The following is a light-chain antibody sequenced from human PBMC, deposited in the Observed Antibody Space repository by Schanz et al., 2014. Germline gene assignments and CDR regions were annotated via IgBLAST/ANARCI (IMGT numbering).Light chain of an antibody. J-gene: IGLJ3*02. CDR3: SSYTSSSTRV. V-gene: IGLV2-8*01. CDR2: EVS. Sequence: QSALTQPPSASGSPGQSVTISCTGTSSDVGGYNYVSWYQQHPGKAPKLMIYEVSKRPSGVPDRFSGFKSGNTASLTVSGLQAEDEADYYCSSYTSSSTRVFGGGTKLTVL. CDR1: SSDVGGYNY.